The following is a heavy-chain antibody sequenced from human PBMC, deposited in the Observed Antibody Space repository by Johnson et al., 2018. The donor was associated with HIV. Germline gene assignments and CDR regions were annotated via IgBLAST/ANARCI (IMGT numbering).Heavy chain of an antibody. D-gene: IGHD4-23*01. CDR2: ISYDGSNK. V-gene: IGHV3-30-3*01. CDR3: ARGVDGGFDI. J-gene: IGHJ3*02. CDR1: GFTFSSYA. Sequence: QVQLVESGGGVVQPGRSLRLSCAAPGFTFSSYAMHCVRPAPGKGLEWVAVISYDGSNKYYADSVKGRFTISRDNSKNTRYLQMNSLRAEDTAVYYCARGVDGGFDIWGQGTMLTVSS.